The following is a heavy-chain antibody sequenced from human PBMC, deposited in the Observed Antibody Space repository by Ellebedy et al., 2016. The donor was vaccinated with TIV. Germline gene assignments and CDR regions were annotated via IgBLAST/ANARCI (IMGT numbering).Heavy chain of an antibody. CDR1: GFTFNTYA. J-gene: IGHJ4*02. V-gene: IGHV3-23*01. CDR3: ARSRITTFGVVTSFDS. CDR2: ISDSGVNT. Sequence: GGSLRLSXSASGFTFNTYAVSWVRQAPGKGLEWVSGISDSGVNTYEADSVKGRFTISRDNSRNTLVLQMNSLRSEDTAVYFCARSRITTFGVVTSFDSWGQGTLVTVSS. D-gene: IGHD3-3*01.